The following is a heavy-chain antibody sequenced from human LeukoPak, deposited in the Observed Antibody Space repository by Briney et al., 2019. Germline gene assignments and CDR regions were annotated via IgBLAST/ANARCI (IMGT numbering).Heavy chain of an antibody. CDR1: GYTFNNYD. Sequence: ASVKVSCKASGYTFNNYDIDWVRQATGQGLEWMGWMNPVSGNAGSAQKFQGRVTLTRDTSISTAYMELSSLRSDDTAFYYCARAPMGAAALYWGQGTLVTVSS. D-gene: IGHD6-13*01. CDR2: MNPVSGNA. V-gene: IGHV1-8*01. CDR3: ARAPMGAAALY. J-gene: IGHJ4*02.